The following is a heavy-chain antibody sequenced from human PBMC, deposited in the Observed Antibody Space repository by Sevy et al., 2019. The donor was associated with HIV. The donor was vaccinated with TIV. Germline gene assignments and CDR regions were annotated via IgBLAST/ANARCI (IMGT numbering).Heavy chain of an antibody. CDR2: IYHSGTT. CDR1: AGSLTSEAYY. CDR3: VSHYDTSGYYFDY. V-gene: IGHV4-31*03. J-gene: IGHJ4*02. D-gene: IGHD3-22*01. Sequence: SETLSLTRSVSAGSLTSEAYYWSWIRQHPGKGLEWIGYIYHSGTTYYNPSLKSRVTMSIDTSKEYFSLNLSSVTAADTAVYYCVSHYDTSGYYFDYWGQGTLVTVSS.